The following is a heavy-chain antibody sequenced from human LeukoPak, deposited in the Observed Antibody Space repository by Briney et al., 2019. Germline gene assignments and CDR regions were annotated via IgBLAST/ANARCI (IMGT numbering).Heavy chain of an antibody. CDR1: GGSFSGYY. V-gene: IGHV4-34*01. CDR2: INHSGSN. J-gene: IGHJ3*02. D-gene: IGHD2-15*01. CDR3: ARAPTYCSGGSCYSHAFDI. Sequence: PSETLSLTCAVYGGSFSGYYWSWIRQPPGKGLEWIGEINHSGSNNYNPSLKSRVTISVDTSKTQFSLKLSFVTAADTAVYYCARAPTYCSGGSCYSHAFDIWGQGTMVTVSS.